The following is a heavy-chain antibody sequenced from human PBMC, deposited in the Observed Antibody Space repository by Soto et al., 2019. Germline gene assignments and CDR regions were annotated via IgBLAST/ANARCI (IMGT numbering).Heavy chain of an antibody. CDR1: GGSISSSSYY. CDR3: ARQRQWLVVDAFDI. D-gene: IGHD6-19*01. V-gene: IGHV4-39*01. Sequence: QLQLQESGPGLVKPSETLSLTCTVSGGSISSSSYYWGWIRQPPGKGLEWIGSIYYSGSTYYNPSLKSRVTISVDTSKNQFSLKLSSVTAADTAVHYCARQRQWLVVDAFDIWGQGTMVTVSS. J-gene: IGHJ3*02. CDR2: IYYSGST.